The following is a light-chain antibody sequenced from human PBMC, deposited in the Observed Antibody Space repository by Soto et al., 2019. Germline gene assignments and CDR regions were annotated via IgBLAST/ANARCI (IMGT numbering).Light chain of an antibody. V-gene: IGLV1-36*01. CDR2: YDN. CDR3: ASWDDSLNAYV. J-gene: IGLJ1*01. CDR1: SSNIGNNA. Sequence: QSVLTQPPSVSEAPRQRVTISCSGRSSNIGNNAVNWYQQLPGQAPKIVIYYDNLLTSGVSDRFSGSKSGISASLAISDLQSDDEADYYCASWDDSLNAYVFGPGTKLTVL.